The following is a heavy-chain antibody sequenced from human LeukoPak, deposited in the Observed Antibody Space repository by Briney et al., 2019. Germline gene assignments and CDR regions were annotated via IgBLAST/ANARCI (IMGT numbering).Heavy chain of an antibody. CDR2: IYYSGST. CDR3: ARPKRGYYDSSGMGLFDY. CDR1: GGSISSSSYY. J-gene: IGHJ4*02. V-gene: IGHV4-39*01. D-gene: IGHD3-22*01. Sequence: SETLSLTCTVSGGSISSSSYYWCWIRQPPGKGLEWIGSIYYSGSTYYNPSLKSRVTISVDTSKNQFSLKLSSVTAADTAVYYCARPKRGYYDSSGMGLFDYWGQGTLVTVSS.